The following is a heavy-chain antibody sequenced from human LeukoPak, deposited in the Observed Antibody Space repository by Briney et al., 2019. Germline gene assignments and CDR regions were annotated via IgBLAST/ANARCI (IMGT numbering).Heavy chain of an antibody. CDR2: IRYDGSNK. Sequence: PGGSLRLSCAASGFTFSSYGMHWVRQAPGKGLEWVAFIRYDGSNKYYADSVKGRFTISRDNSKNTLYLQMNSLRAEDTAVYYCARAQASFMTNLAGYWGQGTLVTVSS. V-gene: IGHV3-30*02. CDR3: ARAQASFMTNLAGY. D-gene: IGHD3-16*02. CDR1: GFTFSSYG. J-gene: IGHJ4*02.